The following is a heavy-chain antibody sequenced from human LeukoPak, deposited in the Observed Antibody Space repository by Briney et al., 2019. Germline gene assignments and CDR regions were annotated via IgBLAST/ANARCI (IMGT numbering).Heavy chain of an antibody. V-gene: IGHV1-69*13. D-gene: IGHD1-14*01. Sequence: SVSLSPTPSGYTLTNNYMHWGRQAPGQGREWRAGITPIFAATNHTQDLQGRVSLTAAESTSTVYMELSSLRYDDTAVYYCARGPPLTYDHTPEGYYHYYMDVWGEGTTVTISS. CDR3: ARGPPLTYDHTPEGYYHYYMDV. CDR2: ITPIFAAT. J-gene: IGHJ6*03. CDR1: GYTLTNNY.